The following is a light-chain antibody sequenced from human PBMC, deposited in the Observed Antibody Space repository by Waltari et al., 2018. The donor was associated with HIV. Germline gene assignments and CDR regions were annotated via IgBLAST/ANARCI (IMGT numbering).Light chain of an antibody. V-gene: IGKV3-11*01. CDR2: DAS. Sequence: EIVLTQSPATLSLSPGERATLSCRASQSVSIYLAWYQQKPGQPPRLLIYDASNRATAIPARFSGSGSGIDFTLTISSLEPEDFAVYYCQQRSRWPPAYTFGQGTKLEIK. CDR3: QQRSRWPPAYT. CDR1: QSVSIY. J-gene: IGKJ2*01.